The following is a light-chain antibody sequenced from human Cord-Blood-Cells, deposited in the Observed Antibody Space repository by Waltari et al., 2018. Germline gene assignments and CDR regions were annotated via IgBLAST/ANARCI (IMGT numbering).Light chain of an antibody. CDR1: CSDVGCYNP. Sequence: QSALTQPASVSGSPGHSITISCTGTCSDVGCYNPFSWYQQHPGKAPKLMIYEGSKRPSGVSNRFSGSKSGNTASLTISGLQAEDEADYYCCSYAGSSTWVFGGGTKLTVL. CDR2: EGS. V-gene: IGLV2-23*01. CDR3: CSYAGSSTWV. J-gene: IGLJ3*02.